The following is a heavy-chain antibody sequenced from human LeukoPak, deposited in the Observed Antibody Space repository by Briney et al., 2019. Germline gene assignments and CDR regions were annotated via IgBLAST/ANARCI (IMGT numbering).Heavy chain of an antibody. CDR2: ISGPGTST. CDR3: AKPGGPGIAARGAFDL. Sequence: GGSLRLSCAASGFTFSSYAMGWVRQAPGKGLEWVAGISGPGTSTYYIDSVRGRFAISRDNSKNTLYLQMSSLRAEDTALYYCAKPGGPGIAARGAFDLWGQGTMVTVSS. J-gene: IGHJ3*01. CDR1: GFTFSSYA. D-gene: IGHD6-25*01. V-gene: IGHV3-23*01.